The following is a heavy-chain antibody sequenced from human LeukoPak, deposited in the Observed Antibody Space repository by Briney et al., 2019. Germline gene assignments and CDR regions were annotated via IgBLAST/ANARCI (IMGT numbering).Heavy chain of an antibody. D-gene: IGHD3-10*01. V-gene: IGHV3-48*03. CDR1: GFTFSSYG. J-gene: IGHJ4*02. CDR3: AKVPDYYGSGRYH. Sequence: GGSLRLSCAASGFTFSSYGMNWVRQAPGKGLEWVSYISTSGNTIYYADSVKGRFTISRDNAKNSLYLQMNSLRAEDTAVYYCAKVPDYYGSGRYHWGQGTLVTVSS. CDR2: ISTSGNTI.